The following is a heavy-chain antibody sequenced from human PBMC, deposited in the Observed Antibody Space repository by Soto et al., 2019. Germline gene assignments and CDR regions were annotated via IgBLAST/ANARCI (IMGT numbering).Heavy chain of an antibody. D-gene: IGHD3-9*01. CDR1: GYTFTSYG. V-gene: IGHV1-18*01. Sequence: ASVKVSCKASGYTFTSYGISWVRQAPGQGLEWMEWISAYNGNTNYAQKLQGRVTMTTDTSTSTAYMELRSLRSDDTAVYYCARVRSLRYFDWLGGFDPWGQGTLVTVSS. J-gene: IGHJ5*02. CDR3: ARVRSLRYFDWLGGFDP. CDR2: ISAYNGNT.